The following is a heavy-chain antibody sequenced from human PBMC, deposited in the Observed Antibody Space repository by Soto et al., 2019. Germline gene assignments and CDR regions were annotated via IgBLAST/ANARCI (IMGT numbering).Heavy chain of an antibody. V-gene: IGHV4-61*08. CDR1: GGSISSGGYY. CDR2: IWHTGST. Sequence: PSETLSLTCTVSGGSISSGGYYWSWIRQHPGKGLEWIGYIWHTGSTYYNPSLKSRVTISVDTSKNQFSLKLSSVTAADTAVYYCARDTSYYDILTGYYSHWFDPWGQGTLVTVSS. CDR3: ARDTSYYDILTGYYSHWFDP. D-gene: IGHD3-9*01. J-gene: IGHJ5*02.